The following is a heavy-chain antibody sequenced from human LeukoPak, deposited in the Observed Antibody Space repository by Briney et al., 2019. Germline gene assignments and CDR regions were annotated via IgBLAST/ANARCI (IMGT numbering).Heavy chain of an antibody. CDR3: ARASNVVRFSPMDWFDP. V-gene: IGHV1-18*01. CDR1: GYTFTIHG. Sequence: VASVKLSCKSSGYTFTIHGISWVRHAPAQGLEWMGCISAYDGNTNYAQKLQGRVTMTTDTSTSTPYMELRSPRSDDTPVYYCARASNVVRFSPMDWFDPGGEGTLVTVSS. J-gene: IGHJ5*02. D-gene: IGHD3-3*01. CDR2: ISAYDGNT.